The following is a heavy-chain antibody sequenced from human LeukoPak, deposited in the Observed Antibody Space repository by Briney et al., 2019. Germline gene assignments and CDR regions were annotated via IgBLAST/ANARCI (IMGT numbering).Heavy chain of an antibody. CDR2: IIPIFGTA. Sequence: GASVKVSCKASGGTFSSYAISWVRQAPGQGLEWMGGIIPIFGTANYAQKFQGRVTITADESTSTAYMELSSLRSEDTAVYYCARAIAAAGTVFWFDPWAQGTLVTVSS. CDR1: GGTFSSYA. J-gene: IGHJ5*02. CDR3: ARAIAAAGTVFWFDP. D-gene: IGHD6-13*01. V-gene: IGHV1-69*13.